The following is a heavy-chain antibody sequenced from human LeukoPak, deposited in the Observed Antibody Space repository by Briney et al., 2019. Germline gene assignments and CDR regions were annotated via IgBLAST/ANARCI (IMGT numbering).Heavy chain of an antibody. Sequence: ASVKVSCKASGYTFTSYDINWVRQATGQGLEWMGWMNPNSGNTGYAQKFQGRVTMTRNTSISTAYMELSSLRSEDTAVYYCARLPRGSTSCLLHPWGQGTLVTVSS. CDR1: GYTFTSYD. J-gene: IGHJ5*02. CDR3: ARLPRGSTSCLLHP. CDR2: MNPNSGNT. V-gene: IGHV1-8*01. D-gene: IGHD2-2*01.